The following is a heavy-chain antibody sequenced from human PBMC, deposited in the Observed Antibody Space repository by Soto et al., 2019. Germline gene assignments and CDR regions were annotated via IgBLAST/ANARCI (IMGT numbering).Heavy chain of an antibody. CDR3: ARMHRYGGRGADFDY. CDR1: GGSFSGYY. D-gene: IGHD2-15*01. Sequence: SETLSLTCAVYGGSFSGYYWTWIRQPPGKGLEWIGYIYHSGSTYYNPSFKSRVAISVDKSKNQFSLKLNSVTAADTALYYCARMHRYGGRGADFDYWGQGTRVTVSS. J-gene: IGHJ4*02. CDR2: IYHSGST. V-gene: IGHV4-34*01.